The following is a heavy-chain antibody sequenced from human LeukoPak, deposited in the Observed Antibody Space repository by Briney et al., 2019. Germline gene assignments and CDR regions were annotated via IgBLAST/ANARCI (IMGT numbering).Heavy chain of an antibody. D-gene: IGHD1-26*01. Sequence: PGGSLRLSCAASGFTFSSYSMNWVRQAPGKGLEWVSSISSSSSYIYYADSVKGRFTISRDNAKNSLYLQMNSLRAEDTAVYYCTRGGSYSYYFDYWGQGTLVTVSS. CDR3: TRGGSYSYYFDY. J-gene: IGHJ4*02. CDR2: ISSSSSYI. V-gene: IGHV3-21*01. CDR1: GFTFSSYS.